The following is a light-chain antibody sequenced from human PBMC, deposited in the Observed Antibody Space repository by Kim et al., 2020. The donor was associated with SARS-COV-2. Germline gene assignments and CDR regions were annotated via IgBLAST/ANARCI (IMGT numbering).Light chain of an antibody. CDR1: SLRRNY. Sequence: SSELTQDPAVSVALGQTVRITCQGDSLRRNYANWYQQKPGLAPLLVMFGKDNRPSGIPDRISGSRSGNTASLTITGAQAEDEADYYCNSRDSSGNHWVFGGGTKVTVL. CDR3: NSRDSSGNHWV. CDR2: GKD. V-gene: IGLV3-19*01. J-gene: IGLJ3*02.